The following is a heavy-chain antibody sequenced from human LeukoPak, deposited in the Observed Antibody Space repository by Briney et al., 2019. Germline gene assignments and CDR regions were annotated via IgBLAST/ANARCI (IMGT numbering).Heavy chain of an antibody. CDR1: GGSITKNGYY. CDR3: ARGGYSYGYMRWFDP. J-gene: IGHJ5*02. V-gene: IGHV4-39*07. CDR2: MHYSGST. D-gene: IGHD5-18*01. Sequence: PSETLSLTCSVSGGSITKNGYYWGWIRQSPETGLEWIGSMHYSGSTYYNPSLKSRVTISVDTSKNQFSLKLSSVTAADTAVYYCARGGYSYGYMRWFDPWGQGTLVTVSS.